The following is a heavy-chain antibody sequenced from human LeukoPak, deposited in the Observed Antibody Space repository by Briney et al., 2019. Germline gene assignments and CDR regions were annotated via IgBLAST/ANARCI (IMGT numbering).Heavy chain of an antibody. CDR2: ISAYNGNT. CDR3: ARFCSSTSCFNYYYYGMDV. J-gene: IGHJ6*02. D-gene: IGHD2-2*01. Sequence: ASVKVSCKASGYTFTSYGISWVRQAPGQGLEWMGWISAYNGNTNYAQKLQGRVTMTTDTSTSTAYMELRSLRSDDTAVYYCARFCSSTSCFNYYYYGMDVWGQGTTVTVSS. CDR1: GYTFTSYG. V-gene: IGHV1-18*01.